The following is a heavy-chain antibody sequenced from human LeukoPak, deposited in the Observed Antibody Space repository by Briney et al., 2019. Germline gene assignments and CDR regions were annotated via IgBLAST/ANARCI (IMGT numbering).Heavy chain of an antibody. D-gene: IGHD6-19*01. CDR3: ARAYSSGWFLFDY. V-gene: IGHV4-4*07. CDR2: IYTCGST. CDR1: GVSISSYY. Sequence: SETLSLTCTVSGVSISSYYWSWIRQPAGKGLEWIGRIYTCGSTNHNPSLKSRVTMSVDKSKNQFSLKLSSVTAADTAVYYCARAYSSGWFLFDYWGQGTLVTVSS. J-gene: IGHJ4*02.